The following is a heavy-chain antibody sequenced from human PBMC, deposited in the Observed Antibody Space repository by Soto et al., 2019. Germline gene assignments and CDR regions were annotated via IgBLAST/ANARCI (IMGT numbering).Heavy chain of an antibody. V-gene: IGHV1-2*04. CDR2: INPKSGGT. J-gene: IGHJ6*02. Sequence: ASVKVSCKASGYSFTDYLIHWVRRAPGQGLEWLGRINPKSGGTSTAQKFQGWVTMTTDTSISTASMELTRLTSDDTAIYYCARGDSTDCSNGVCSFFYNHDMDVWGQGTTVTVSS. CDR3: ARGDSTDCSNGVCSFFYNHDMDV. D-gene: IGHD2-8*01. CDR1: GYSFTDYL.